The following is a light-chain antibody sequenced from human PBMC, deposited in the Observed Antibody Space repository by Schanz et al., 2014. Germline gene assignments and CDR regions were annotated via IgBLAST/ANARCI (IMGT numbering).Light chain of an antibody. CDR2: GAS. V-gene: IGKV3D-20*02. Sequence: EIVLTQSPGTLSLSPGERATLSCRASQLVSSSHLAWYQQKPGQAPRLLIYGASSRAPGIPDRFSGSGSGTDFTLTISRLEPEDFAVYYCQQRSNWPQTFGQGTKVEIK. CDR3: QQRSNWPQT. J-gene: IGKJ1*01. CDR1: QLVSSSH.